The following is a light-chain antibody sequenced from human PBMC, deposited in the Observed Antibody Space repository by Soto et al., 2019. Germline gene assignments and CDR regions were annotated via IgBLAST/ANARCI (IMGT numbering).Light chain of an antibody. CDR3: SSYTSSTTLV. Sequence: QSVLTQPASVSGSPGQSITISCTGTSSDVGGYKYVSWYQQHPGKAPKLIIYDVSNRPSGVSNRFSASKSGNTASLTISGLQAEDEADYYCSSYTSSTTLVFGTGTKLTVL. CDR2: DVS. V-gene: IGLV2-14*01. J-gene: IGLJ1*01. CDR1: SSDVGGYKY.